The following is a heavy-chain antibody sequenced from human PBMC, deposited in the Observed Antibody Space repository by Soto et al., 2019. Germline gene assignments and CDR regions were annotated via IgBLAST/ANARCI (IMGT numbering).Heavy chain of an antibody. CDR1: GFTFSRHT. Sequence: QVQLVESGGGVVQPGRSLRLSCAASGFTFSRHTMHWVRQAPGKGLEWVAAISDDGSNTYYADSVKGRFTISRDNSKNTLYLQMNSMSGNHSADDHCARELYYDFGSGFNNRTYYFDDCGQGTLVTVSS. CDR3: ARELYYDFGSGFNNRTYYFDD. D-gene: IGHD3-3*01. CDR2: ISDDGSNT. J-gene: IGHJ4*02. V-gene: IGHV3-30-3*01.